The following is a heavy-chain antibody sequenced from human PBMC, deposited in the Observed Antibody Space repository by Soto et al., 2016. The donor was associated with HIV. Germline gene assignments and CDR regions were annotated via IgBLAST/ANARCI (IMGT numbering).Heavy chain of an antibody. CDR1: GGTFSSYA. J-gene: IGHJ3*02. D-gene: IGHD3-10*01. V-gene: IGHV1-69*01. CDR2: IIPIFGTA. Sequence: QVQLVQSGAEVKKPGSSVKVSCKASGGTFSSYAISWVRQAPGQGLEWMGGIIPIFGTANYAQKFQGRVTITADESTSTAYMELSSLRSDDTAVYYCARDQVYVVRGVSDAFDIWAKGQWSPSLQ. CDR3: ARDQVYVVRGVSDAFDI.